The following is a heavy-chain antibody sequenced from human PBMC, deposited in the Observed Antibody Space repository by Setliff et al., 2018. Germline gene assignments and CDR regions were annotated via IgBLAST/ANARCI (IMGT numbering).Heavy chain of an antibody. CDR2: IYTGGST. CDR1: GFTVRSYY. J-gene: IGHJ6*02. CDR3: AGCGYGQYYAMDV. D-gene: IGHD5-12*01. Sequence: GGSLRLSCAASGFTVRSYYMTWVRQAPGKGLEWVSVIYTGGSTYYADSVKGRFTISRDDSNNTLYLQMTSPRAEDTAVYYCAGCGYGQYYAMDVWGQGTTVTV. V-gene: IGHV3-66*01.